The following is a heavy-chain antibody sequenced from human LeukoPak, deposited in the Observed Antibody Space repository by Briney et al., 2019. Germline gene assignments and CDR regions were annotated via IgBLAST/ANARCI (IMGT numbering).Heavy chain of an antibody. CDR2: INPNSGGT. J-gene: IGHJ3*02. Sequence: GASVKVSCKASGYTFTGYYMHWVRQAPGQGLEWMGWINPNSGGTNYAQKFQGRVTMTRDTSISTAYMELSRLRSDDTAVYYCARTERGYSYVHPEMAFDIWGQGTMVTVSS. V-gene: IGHV1-2*02. CDR3: ARTERGYSYVHPEMAFDI. D-gene: IGHD5-18*01. CDR1: GYTFTGYY.